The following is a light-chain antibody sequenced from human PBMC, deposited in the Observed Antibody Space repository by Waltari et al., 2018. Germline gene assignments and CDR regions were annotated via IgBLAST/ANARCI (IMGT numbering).Light chain of an antibody. CDR1: SLRSYY. J-gene: IGLJ2*01. CDR3: TSRDSSGNHVV. V-gene: IGLV3-19*01. Sequence: SSELTQDPAVSVALGQTVRITCQGDSLRSYYASWYQQKPGQGPVLVIDGKNNRPAGLPDRFSGASSGNTASLTTAGAQAEDEADSFCTSRDSSGNHVVFGGGTKLTVL. CDR2: GKN.